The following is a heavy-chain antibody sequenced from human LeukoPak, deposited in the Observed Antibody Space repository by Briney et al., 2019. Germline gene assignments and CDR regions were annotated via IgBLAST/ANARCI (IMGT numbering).Heavy chain of an antibody. CDR3: ARDHYDTSGFSTYYFDY. CDR2: IGTSSSTI. Sequence: GGSLRLSCAASGFTFSSYSMNWVRQAPGRGLEWVSYIGTSSSTIYYADSVKGRFTISRDNAKNSLYLQVNSLRDEDTAVYYCARDHYDTSGFSTYYFDYWGQGTLVTVSS. D-gene: IGHD3-22*01. J-gene: IGHJ4*02. V-gene: IGHV3-48*02. CDR1: GFTFSSYS.